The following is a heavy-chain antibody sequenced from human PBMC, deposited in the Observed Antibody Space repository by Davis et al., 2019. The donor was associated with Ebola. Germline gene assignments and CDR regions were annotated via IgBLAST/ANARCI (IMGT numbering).Heavy chain of an antibody. V-gene: IGHV5-51*01. CDR1: GYSFTNYW. J-gene: IGHJ4*02. D-gene: IGHD3-22*01. CDR3: ARPSSGYEASFDY. CDR2: IFPGDSDT. Sequence: GESLKISCKGSGYSFTNYWIAWVRQMPGEGLEWMGIIFPGDSDTRYSPSFQGQVTISADKPINSAYLQWNSLRASDTAIYYCARPSSGYEASFDYWGQGTLVTVSS.